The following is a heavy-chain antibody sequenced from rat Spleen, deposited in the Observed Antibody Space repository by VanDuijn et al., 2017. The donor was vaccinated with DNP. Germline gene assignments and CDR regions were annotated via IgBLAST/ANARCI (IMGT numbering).Heavy chain of an antibody. D-gene: IGHD5-1*01. CDR3: ARGGGSYFDY. J-gene: IGHJ2*01. V-gene: IGHV2-30*01. CDR1: GFSLTNYN. CDR2: IWTGGTT. Sequence: QVQLKESGPGLVQPSQTLSLTCTVSGFSLTNYNVHWVRQPTGKGLEWKGIIWTGGTTDYNSALKSRLSISRDTSKSQVFLKMNSLQTEDIATYYCARGGGSYFDYWGQGVMVTVSS.